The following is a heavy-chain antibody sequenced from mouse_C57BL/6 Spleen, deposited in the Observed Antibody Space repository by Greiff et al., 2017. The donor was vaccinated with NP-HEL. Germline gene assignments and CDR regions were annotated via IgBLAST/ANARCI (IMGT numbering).Heavy chain of an antibody. J-gene: IGHJ2*01. CDR3: ARKGAFDY. Sequence: QVQLQQPGAELVRPGSSVKLSCKASGYTFTSYWMDWVKQRPGQGLEWIGNIYPSDSETHYNQKFKDKATLTVDKSSSTAYMQLSSLTSEDSAVYCCARKGAFDYWGQGTTLTVSS. D-gene: IGHD3-1*01. CDR1: GYTFTSYW. CDR2: IYPSDSET. V-gene: IGHV1-61*01.